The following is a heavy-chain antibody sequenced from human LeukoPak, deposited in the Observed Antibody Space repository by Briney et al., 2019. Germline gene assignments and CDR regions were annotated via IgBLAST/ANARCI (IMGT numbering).Heavy chain of an antibody. CDR2: IYYSGST. CDR3: ARVSYPHNWFDP. CDR1: GGSISSGGYY. V-gene: IGHV4-31*03. Sequence: SETLSLTCTVSGGSISSGGYYWSWIRQHPGKGLEWIGYIYYSGSTYYNPSLKSRVTISVDTSKNQFSLKLSSVTAADTAVYYCARVSYPHNWFDPWGQGTLVTVSS. J-gene: IGHJ5*02. D-gene: IGHD3-10*01.